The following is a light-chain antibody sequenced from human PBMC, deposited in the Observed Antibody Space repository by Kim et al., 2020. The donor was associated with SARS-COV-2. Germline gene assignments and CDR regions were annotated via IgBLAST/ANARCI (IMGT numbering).Light chain of an antibody. Sequence: QSALTQPASVSGSPGQSIAISCTGASSDVGGYDYVSWYQQYPGEAPKLMIYDVTKRPSRVSSRFSGSKSGNTASLTISGLQAEDEADYYCNSYTSTGTWVFGGGTKLTVL. V-gene: IGLV2-14*03. CDR1: SSDVGGYDY. CDR3: NSYTSTGTWV. J-gene: IGLJ3*02. CDR2: DVT.